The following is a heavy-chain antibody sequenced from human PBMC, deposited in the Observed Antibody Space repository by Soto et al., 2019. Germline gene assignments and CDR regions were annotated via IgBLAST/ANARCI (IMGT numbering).Heavy chain of an antibody. V-gene: IGHV1-18*01. D-gene: IGHD3-9*01. CDR2: ISAYNGNT. Sequence: ASVKVSCKASGYTFTSYGMSWVRQAPGQGLEWMRWISAYNGNTNYAQKLQGRVTMTTDTSTSTAYMELRSLRSDDTAVYYCARVQVPALTIRGAFDIWGQGTMVTVSS. J-gene: IGHJ3*02. CDR1: GYTFTSYG. CDR3: ARVQVPALTIRGAFDI.